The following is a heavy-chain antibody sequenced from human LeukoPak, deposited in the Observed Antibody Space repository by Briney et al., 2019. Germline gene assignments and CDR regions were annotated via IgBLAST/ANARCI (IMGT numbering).Heavy chain of an antibody. J-gene: IGHJ6*03. CDR3: AKDKGGSSESYMDV. V-gene: IGHV3-7*03. CDR1: GFTFSSYW. CDR2: IKQDGSEK. D-gene: IGHD6-13*01. Sequence: GGSLRLSCAASGFTFSSYWMSWVRQAPGKGLEWVANIKQDGSEKYYVDSVKGRFTISRDNSKNSLYLQMNSLRTEDTALYYCAKDKGGSSESYMDVWGKGTTVTISS.